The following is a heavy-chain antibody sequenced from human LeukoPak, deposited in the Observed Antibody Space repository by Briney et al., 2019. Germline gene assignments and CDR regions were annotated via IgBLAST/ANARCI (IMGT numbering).Heavy chain of an antibody. J-gene: IGHJ4*02. V-gene: IGHV3-30-3*01. CDR3: ARDYWWNYDY. CDR2: ISYDGSDK. CDR1: GFTFSSYG. Sequence: PGGSLRLSCVASGFTFSSYGMHWVRQAPGKGLEWVAVISYDGSDKYYADSVKGRFTISRDNSKNTIYLQMDSLRAEDTAIYYCARDYWWNYDYWGQGTLVTVSS. D-gene: IGHD1-7*01.